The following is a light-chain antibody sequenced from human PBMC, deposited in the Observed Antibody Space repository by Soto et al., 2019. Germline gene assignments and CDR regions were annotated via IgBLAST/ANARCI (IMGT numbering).Light chain of an antibody. Sequence: EIQMTQSPSSLSASVGDRVTITCRASQGISNYLAWYQQKPGKVPKLLIYGAYTLQSGVPSRLSGSGSGTDFTLIINSLQPEDVATYYCQKYDSAPWTFGQGTKVEIK. CDR3: QKYDSAPWT. CDR1: QGISNY. CDR2: GAY. J-gene: IGKJ1*01. V-gene: IGKV1-27*01.